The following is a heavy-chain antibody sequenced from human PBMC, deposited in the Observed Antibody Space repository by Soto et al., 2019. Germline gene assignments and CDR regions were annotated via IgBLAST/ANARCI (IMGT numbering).Heavy chain of an antibody. CDR1: GFSFDTHV. V-gene: IGHV3-23*01. D-gene: IGHD2-15*01. CDR2: LTSSGTDT. Sequence: EVHLLESGGGLVQPGGSLRLSCAASGFSFDTHVMTWVRQAPGKGLEWVSGLTSSGTDTYYADSVKGRFTISRDNSKNTLTLQMDALRAEDTAVYYCARTKLACRGGYCHSEYFQEWGQGTLVIVSS. J-gene: IGHJ1*01. CDR3: ARTKLACRGGYCHSEYFQE.